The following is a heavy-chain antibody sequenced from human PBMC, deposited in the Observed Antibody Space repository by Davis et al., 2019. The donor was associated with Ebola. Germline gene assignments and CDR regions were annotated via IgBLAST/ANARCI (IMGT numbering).Heavy chain of an antibody. CDR2: ITGTGGSA. J-gene: IGHJ5*02. Sequence: ESLKISCAASGFAFSHYAMSWVRQAPGKGLEWVSGITGTGGSAFYADSVKGRFSISRDNSKNTVFLQMSSLRADDTAVYYCAREGYDYASSAYSAWGQGTLVTVSS. V-gene: IGHV3-23*01. CDR3: AREGYDYASSAYSA. CDR1: GFAFSHYA. D-gene: IGHD3-22*01.